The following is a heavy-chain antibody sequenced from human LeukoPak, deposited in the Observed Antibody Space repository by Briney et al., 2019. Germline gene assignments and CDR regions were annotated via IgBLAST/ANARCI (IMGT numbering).Heavy chain of an antibody. D-gene: IGHD3-10*02. Sequence: GGSLRLSCAASGFTFSIYTMNWVRQAPGKGLEWVSYISSSGSTIYYADSVKGRFTISRDNAKNSLYLQMNSLRAEDTAVYYCAELGITMIGGVWGKGTTVTISS. CDR2: ISSSGSTI. CDR1: GFTFSIYT. J-gene: IGHJ6*04. V-gene: IGHV3-48*04. CDR3: AELGITMIGGV.